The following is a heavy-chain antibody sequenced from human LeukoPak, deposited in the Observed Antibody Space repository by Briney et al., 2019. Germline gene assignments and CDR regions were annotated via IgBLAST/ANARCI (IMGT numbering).Heavy chain of an antibody. V-gene: IGHV5-51*01. D-gene: IGHD3-3*01. CDR3: ARLYYDFWSGYFAVNNWFDP. CDR2: IYPGDSDT. Sequence: GESLKISCKGSGYSFTSYWIGWVRQMPGKGLEWMGIIYPGDSDTRYSPSFQGQVTISADKSISTAYLQWSSLKASDTAMYYCARLYYDFWSGYFAVNNWFDPWGQGTLVTVSS. CDR1: GYSFTSYW. J-gene: IGHJ5*02.